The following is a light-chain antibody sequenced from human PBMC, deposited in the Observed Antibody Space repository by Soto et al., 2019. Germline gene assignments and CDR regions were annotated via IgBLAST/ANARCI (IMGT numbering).Light chain of an antibody. V-gene: IGKV3-15*01. Sequence: EVVLTQSPATLSVSPGETATLSCRASHSVGSNLAWFRQKPGQAPRLLIYAASTRATGVPARFSGSGSGTDFSLTITSLQPEDSAVYYCQQYTNWPPITFGQGTRLEIK. J-gene: IGKJ5*01. CDR2: AAS. CDR1: HSVGSN. CDR3: QQYTNWPPIT.